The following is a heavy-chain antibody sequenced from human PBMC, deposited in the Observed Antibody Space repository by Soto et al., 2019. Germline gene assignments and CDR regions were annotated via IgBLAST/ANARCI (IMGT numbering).Heavy chain of an antibody. D-gene: IGHD2-15*01. Sequence: GGSLRLSCAASGFTFSSYAMSWVRQAPGKGLEWVSAISGSGGSTYYADSVKGRFTISRDNSKNTLYLQMNSLRAEDTAVYYCASVLGYCSGGSCYGWFYPWGQGTLVTVSA. CDR2: ISGSGGST. V-gene: IGHV3-23*01. J-gene: IGHJ5*02. CDR3: ASVLGYCSGGSCYGWFYP. CDR1: GFTFSSYA.